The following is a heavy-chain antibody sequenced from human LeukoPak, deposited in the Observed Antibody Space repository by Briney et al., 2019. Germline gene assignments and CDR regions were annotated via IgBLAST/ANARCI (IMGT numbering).Heavy chain of an antibody. V-gene: IGHV3-64D*09. J-gene: IGHJ6*02. D-gene: IGHD2-2*01. CDR2: ISDSGGST. CDR3: AKSKCTTTCYGGDV. Sequence: GGSLRLSCSASGFPFSSYAMHWVRQAPGKGLEYVSAISDSGGSTYYADSVKGRFTISRDNSKNTLYLQMSSLRAEDTAVYYCAKSKCTTTCYGGDVWGQGTTVTVSS. CDR1: GFPFSSYA.